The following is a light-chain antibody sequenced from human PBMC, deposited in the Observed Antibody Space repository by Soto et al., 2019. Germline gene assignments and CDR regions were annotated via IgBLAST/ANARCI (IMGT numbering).Light chain of an antibody. V-gene: IGKV3-11*01. CDR1: QYINTR. CDR2: QTA. Sequence: EIVLPQSPATLSSFTGGRVTLSCRASQYINTRLAWYQHRPGQAPRLLIYQTAIRAAGIPARFSASGSGTDFTLTISDVHPEDFAVYYCHQRQSWPRTFGQGTKVDIK. CDR3: HQRQSWPRT. J-gene: IGKJ1*01.